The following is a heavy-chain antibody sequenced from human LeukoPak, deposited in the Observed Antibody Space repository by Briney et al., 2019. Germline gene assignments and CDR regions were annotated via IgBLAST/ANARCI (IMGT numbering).Heavy chain of an antibody. CDR3: AKEDPAIILGIDY. V-gene: IGHV3-23*01. CDR2: VTGSGGST. J-gene: IGHJ4*02. Sequence: SGGSLRLSCAASGFTFSSYEMNWVRQAPGKGLEWVSAVTGSGGSTYYADSVRGRFTISRDNSKNTLFLQLDSLRVEDTAVYYCAKEDPAIILGIDYWGQGALVIVSS. D-gene: IGHD5-18*01. CDR1: GFTFSSYE.